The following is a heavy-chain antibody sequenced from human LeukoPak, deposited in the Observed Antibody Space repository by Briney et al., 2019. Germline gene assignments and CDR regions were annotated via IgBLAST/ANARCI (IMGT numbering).Heavy chain of an antibody. CDR3: ARVSGSSWDHDAFDI. Sequence: PSETLSFTCAVSGGSISSSNWWSWVRQPPGKGLEWIGEIYHSGSTNCNPSLKSRVTISVDKSKNQFSLKLSSVTAADTAVYYCARVSGSSWDHDAFDIWGQGTMVTVSS. V-gene: IGHV4-4*02. J-gene: IGHJ3*02. D-gene: IGHD6-13*01. CDR2: IYHSGST. CDR1: GGSISSSNW.